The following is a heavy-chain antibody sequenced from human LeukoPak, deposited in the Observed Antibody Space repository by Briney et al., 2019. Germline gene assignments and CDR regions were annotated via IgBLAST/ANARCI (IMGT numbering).Heavy chain of an antibody. CDR1: GFTFNNAW. D-gene: IGHD3-10*01. Sequence: GGSLRLSCAGSGFTFNNAWMTWVRQAPGKGLEWVGRIKSKTDGGATDYAAPVKGRFTISRDDSKDTLYLLMNSLKTEDTAVYYCILGLGVRGVNTPCYWGQGTLVTVSS. J-gene: IGHJ4*02. V-gene: IGHV3-15*01. CDR2: IKSKTDGGAT. CDR3: ILGLGVRGVNTPCY.